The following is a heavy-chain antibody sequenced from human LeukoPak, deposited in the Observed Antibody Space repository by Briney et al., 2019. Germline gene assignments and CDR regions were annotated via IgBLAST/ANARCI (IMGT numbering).Heavy chain of an antibody. CDR2: IYYSGST. J-gene: IGHJ4*02. Sequence: SETLSLTCTVSGGSISSYYWSWIRQPPGKGLEWIGYIYYSGSTYYNPSLKSRVTISVDTSKNQFSLKLSSVTAADTAVYYCARGLHVWGQGTLVTVSS. CDR3: ARGLHV. V-gene: IGHV4-59*12. CDR1: GGSISSYY.